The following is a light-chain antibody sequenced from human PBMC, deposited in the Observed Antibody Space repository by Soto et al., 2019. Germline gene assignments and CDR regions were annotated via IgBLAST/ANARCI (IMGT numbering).Light chain of an antibody. CDR3: HQRTRWPLT. V-gene: IGKV3-11*01. CDR2: DAS. J-gene: IGKJ4*01. Sequence: EIVLTQSPATLSLSPGERASLSSRASQSISVYLAWYQQKPGQAPRLLIYDASNRATGIPARFSGSGSGTDFTLTISSLEPEDFAVYYCHQRTRWPLTFGGGTKVEIK. CDR1: QSISVY.